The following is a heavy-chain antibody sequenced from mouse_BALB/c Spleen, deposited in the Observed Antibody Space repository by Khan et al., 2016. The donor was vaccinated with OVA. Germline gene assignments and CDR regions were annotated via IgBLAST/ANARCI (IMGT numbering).Heavy chain of an antibody. Sequence: QIQLVQSGPELKKPGETVKISCKASGYTFTNNGMNWAKQAPGKGLKWMGWINTYTGEPTYAADFKGRFAFSLETSASTAYLQINNLRNEATSTYFCARVGYSGTMDYWGQGTSVTVSS. V-gene: IGHV9-3-1*01. CDR1: GYTFTNNG. CDR3: ARVGYSGTMDY. J-gene: IGHJ4*01. CDR2: INTYTGEP. D-gene: IGHD2-3*01.